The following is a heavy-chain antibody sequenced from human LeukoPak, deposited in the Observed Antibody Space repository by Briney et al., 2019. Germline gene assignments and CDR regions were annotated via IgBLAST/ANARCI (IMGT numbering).Heavy chain of an antibody. J-gene: IGHJ5*02. V-gene: IGHV3-33*01. D-gene: IGHD5-12*01. CDR1: GFTFSSYG. Sequence: GGSLRLSCAAPGFTFSSYGMHWVRQAPGKGLEWVAVIWYDGSNKYYADSVKGRFTISRDNSKDTLYLQMNSLRAEDTAVYYCARDPSGRGVATTSWGQGTLVTVSS. CDR2: IWYDGSNK. CDR3: ARDPSGRGVATTS.